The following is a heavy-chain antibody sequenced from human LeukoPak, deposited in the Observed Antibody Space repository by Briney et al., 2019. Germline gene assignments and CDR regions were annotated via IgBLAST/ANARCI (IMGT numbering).Heavy chain of an antibody. CDR3: ARNDPDSSED. Sequence: PGGSLRLSCAASGFILSNYPMHWVRQAPGKGLEWVAVISADGNNEHYADSAKGRFTLSRDNAKSTAYLQMNSLRSEDTAVYYCARNDPDSSEDWGQGTLVTVSS. V-gene: IGHV3-30-3*01. D-gene: IGHD3-22*01. CDR2: ISADGNNE. CDR1: GFILSNYP. J-gene: IGHJ4*02.